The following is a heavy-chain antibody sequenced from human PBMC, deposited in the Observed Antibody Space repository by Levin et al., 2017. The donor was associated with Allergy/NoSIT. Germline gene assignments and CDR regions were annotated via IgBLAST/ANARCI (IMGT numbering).Heavy chain of an antibody. CDR1: GGSVSSDSFY. CDR2: IYYRGRST. J-gene: IGHJ4*02. CDR3: ARVRSDGYIFDY. Sequence: SETLSLTCTVSGGSVSSDSFYWSWIRQPPGKGLQWIGYIYYRGRSTNYNPSLASRVTISLHTAKTQFSMKLRSVTAADTTVDYCARVRSDGYIFDYWGQGTLVSVSS. D-gene: IGHD5-24*01. V-gene: IGHV4-61*01.